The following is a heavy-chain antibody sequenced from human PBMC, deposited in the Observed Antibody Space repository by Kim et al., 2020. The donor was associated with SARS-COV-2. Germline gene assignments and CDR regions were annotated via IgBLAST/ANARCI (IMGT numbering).Heavy chain of an antibody. CDR3: ARTPSSGEIDYYYYGMDV. Sequence: KGRFTISRDNSKNTLYLQMNSLRAEDTDVYYCARTPSSGEIDYYYYGMDVWGQGTTVTVSS. V-gene: IGHV3-30*01. J-gene: IGHJ6*02. D-gene: IGHD6-19*01.